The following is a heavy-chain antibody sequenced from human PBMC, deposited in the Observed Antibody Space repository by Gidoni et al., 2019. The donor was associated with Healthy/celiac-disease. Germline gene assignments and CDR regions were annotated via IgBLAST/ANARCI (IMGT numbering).Heavy chain of an antibody. CDR2: IYPGDSDT. CDR1: GYSFTSYW. Sequence: EVQLVQSGAEVKKPGESLKISCTGSGYSFTSYWIGWVRQMPGKGLEWMGIIYPGDSDTRYSPSFQGQVTISADKSISTAYLQWSSLKASDTAMYYCARFDVVVPAAIHAFDIWGQGTMVTVSS. CDR3: ARFDVVVPAAIHAFDI. V-gene: IGHV5-51*01. J-gene: IGHJ3*02. D-gene: IGHD2-2*02.